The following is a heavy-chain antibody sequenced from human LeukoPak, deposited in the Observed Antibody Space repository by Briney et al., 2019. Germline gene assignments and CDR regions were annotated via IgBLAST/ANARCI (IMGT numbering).Heavy chain of an antibody. CDR2: IIPIFGTA. CDR3: ARGSRSSGPTSGAFDI. CDR1: GYTFTSYG. J-gene: IGHJ3*02. V-gene: IGHV1-69*13. Sequence: SVKVSCKASGYTFTSYGISWVRQAPGQGLEWMGGIIPIFGTANYAQKFQGRVTITADESTSTAYMELSSLRSEDTAVYYCARGSRSSGPTSGAFDIWGQGTMVTVSS. D-gene: IGHD6-19*01.